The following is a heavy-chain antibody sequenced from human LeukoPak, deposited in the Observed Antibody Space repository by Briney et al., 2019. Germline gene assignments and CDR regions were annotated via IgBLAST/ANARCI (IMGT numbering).Heavy chain of an antibody. Sequence: EASVKVSCKASGYTFTSYYMHWVRQAPGRGLEWMGIISTSGGNTGYAQKFQGRIIMTRDTSTSTVYLDLSSLRSDDTAVYYCARVWVGATKAGYGYWGQGTLVTVSS. D-gene: IGHD1-26*01. V-gene: IGHV1-46*01. J-gene: IGHJ4*02. CDR3: ARVWVGATKAGYGY. CDR1: GYTFTSYY. CDR2: ISTSGGNT.